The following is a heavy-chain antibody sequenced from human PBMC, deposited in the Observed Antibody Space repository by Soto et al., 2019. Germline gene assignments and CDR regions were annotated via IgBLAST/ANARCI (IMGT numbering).Heavy chain of an antibody. CDR1: GGSISSSSYY. V-gene: IGHV4-39*01. CDR3: ATSNPLLLRFLDEL. Sequence: SETLSLTCTVSGGSISSSSYYWGWIRQPPGKGLEWIGSIYYSGSTYYNPSLKSRVTISVDTSKNQFSLKLSSVTAADTAVYYCATSNPLLLRFLDELWGQGTLVTVSS. CDR2: IYYSGST. J-gene: IGHJ4*02. D-gene: IGHD3-3*01.